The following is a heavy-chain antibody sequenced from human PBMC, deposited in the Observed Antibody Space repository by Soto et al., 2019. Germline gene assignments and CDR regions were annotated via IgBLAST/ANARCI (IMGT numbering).Heavy chain of an antibody. D-gene: IGHD3-22*01. V-gene: IGHV3-23*01. CDR2: ISASGVTT. CDR1: GFTFSSYS. Sequence: PGGSLRLSCAASGFTFSSYSMSWVRQAPGKGLEWVSSISASGVTTHYAESVRGRFTISRDNSRNTLHLQMSSLTAEDTAIYSCAAQATGYFVPFDFWGRGTLVTVSS. J-gene: IGHJ4*02. CDR3: AAQATGYFVPFDF.